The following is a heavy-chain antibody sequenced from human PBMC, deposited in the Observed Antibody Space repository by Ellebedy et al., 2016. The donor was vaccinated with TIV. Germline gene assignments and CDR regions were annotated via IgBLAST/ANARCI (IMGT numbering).Heavy chain of an antibody. CDR2: ISSSSDRI. CDR1: DFTFSSYN. J-gene: IGHJ5*02. CDR3: ARDCYDNSGQNP. D-gene: IGHD3-22*01. Sequence: PGGSLRLSCAASDFTFSSYNMNWVRQAPGKGLEWVSYISSSSDRIEYADSVKGRFTISRDNAKNSLYLQMNSLRAEDTAVYYCARDCYDNSGQNPWGQGTLVTVSS. V-gene: IGHV3-48*04.